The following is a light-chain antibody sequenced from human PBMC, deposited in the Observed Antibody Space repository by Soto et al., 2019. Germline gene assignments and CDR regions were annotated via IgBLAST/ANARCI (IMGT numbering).Light chain of an antibody. CDR1: SSDIPYYNY. V-gene: IGLV2-14*03. Sequence: QSALTQPASVSGSPGQSITISCTGTSSDIPYYNYVSWYQHHPGKAPTLVIYDVSNRPSGVSNRFSGSKSGNTSSLTISGLQAEDEADYYCSSYTSSSTLVVFGGGTKLTVL. CDR3: SSYTSSSTLVV. J-gene: IGLJ2*01. CDR2: DVS.